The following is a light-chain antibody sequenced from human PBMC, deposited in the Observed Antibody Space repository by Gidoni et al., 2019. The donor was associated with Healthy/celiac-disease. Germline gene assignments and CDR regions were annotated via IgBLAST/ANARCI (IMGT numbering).Light chain of an antibody. CDR3: QQYGSSPPRYT. V-gene: IGKV3-20*01. CDR1: QSVRSSY. CDR2: GAS. Sequence: EIVFTQSPGTLSLSPGERATLSCRASQSVRSSYLAWYQQKPGQAPRLLIYGASSRATGIPDRFSGSGSGTDFTLTISRLEPEDFAVYYCQQYGSSPPRYTFGQXTKLEIK. J-gene: IGKJ2*01.